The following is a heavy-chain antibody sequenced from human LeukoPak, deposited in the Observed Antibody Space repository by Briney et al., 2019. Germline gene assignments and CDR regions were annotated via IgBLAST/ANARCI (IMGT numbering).Heavy chain of an antibody. CDR2: INQDGSEK. V-gene: IGHV3-7*02. CDR3: ARVTLYGESALDY. CDR1: GFSFSSSW. Sequence: PGGSLRLFCAVSGFSFSSSWMSWVRQAPGKGLEWVANINQDGSEKNYVDSVKGRFTISRDNAKNSLYLQMNSLRAEDTAVYYCARVTLYGESALDYWGQGALVTVSS. J-gene: IGHJ4*02. D-gene: IGHD4-17*01.